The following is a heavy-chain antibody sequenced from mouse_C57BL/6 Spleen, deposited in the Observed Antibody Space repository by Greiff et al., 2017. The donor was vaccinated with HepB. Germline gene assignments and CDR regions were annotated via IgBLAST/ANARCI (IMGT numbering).Heavy chain of an antibody. CDR3: ARSLYYYGSSYGFAY. Sequence: VQGVESGGGLVKPGGSLKLSCAASGFTFSDYGMHWVRQAPEKGLEWVAYISSGSSTIYYADTVKGRFTISRDNAKNTLFLQMTSLRSEDTAMYYCARSLYYYGSSYGFAYWGQGTLVTVSA. V-gene: IGHV5-17*01. CDR2: ISSGSSTI. J-gene: IGHJ3*01. CDR1: GFTFSDYG. D-gene: IGHD1-1*01.